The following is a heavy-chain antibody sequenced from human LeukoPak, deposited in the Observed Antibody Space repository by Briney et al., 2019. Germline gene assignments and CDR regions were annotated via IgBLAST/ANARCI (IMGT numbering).Heavy chain of an antibody. D-gene: IGHD3-22*01. V-gene: IGHV3-30*02. CDR3: ARQSDRGGWYNWFDP. J-gene: IGHJ5*02. Sequence: GGSLRLSCAASGFTFSSYGMHWVRQAPGKGLEWVAFIRYDGSNKYYADSVKGRFTISRDNSKNTLYLQMNSLRAEDTAVYYCARQSDRGGWYNWFDPWGQGTLVTVSS. CDR1: GFTFSSYG. CDR2: IRYDGSNK.